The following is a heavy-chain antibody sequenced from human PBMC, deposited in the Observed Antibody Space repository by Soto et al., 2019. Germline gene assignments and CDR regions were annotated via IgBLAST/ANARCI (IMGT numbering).Heavy chain of an antibody. V-gene: IGHV4-39*01. CDR3: ARQGTYSSSSDYGMDV. Sequence: TSETLSLTCTVSGGSISSSSYYWGWIRQPPGKGLEWIGSIYYSGSTYYNPSLKSRVTISVDTSKNQFSLKLSSVTAADTAVYYCARQGTYSSSSDYGMDVWGQGTTVTVSS. J-gene: IGHJ6*02. CDR1: GGSISSSSYY. CDR2: IYYSGST. D-gene: IGHD6-6*01.